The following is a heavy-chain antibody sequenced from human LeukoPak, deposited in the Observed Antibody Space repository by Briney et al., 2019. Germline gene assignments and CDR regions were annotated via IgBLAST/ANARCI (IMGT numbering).Heavy chain of an antibody. D-gene: IGHD5-12*01. CDR1: GGSFSDYY. CDR3: TRAAGYSDS. CDR2: INHSGRT. V-gene: IGHV4-34*01. Sequence: SETLSLTCAVYGGSFSDYYWTWIRQPPGKGLGWIGEINHSGRTNYNPSLKSRVISVDTSKIQFSLKLISVTTADTAVYYCTRAAGYSDSWGQGTLVTVSS. J-gene: IGHJ4*02.